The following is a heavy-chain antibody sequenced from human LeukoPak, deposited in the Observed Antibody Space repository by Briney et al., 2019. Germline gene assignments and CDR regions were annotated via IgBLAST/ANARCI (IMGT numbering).Heavy chain of an antibody. Sequence: GGSLRLSCAASGFTFSSYSMNWVRQAPGKGLEWVSSISSSISYIYYADSVKGRFTISRDNAKNSLYLQMNSLRAEDTAVYYCARVGASGGLDAFDIWGQGTMVTVSS. D-gene: IGHD1-26*01. V-gene: IGHV3-21*01. J-gene: IGHJ3*02. CDR3: ARVGASGGLDAFDI. CDR1: GFTFSSYS. CDR2: ISSSISYI.